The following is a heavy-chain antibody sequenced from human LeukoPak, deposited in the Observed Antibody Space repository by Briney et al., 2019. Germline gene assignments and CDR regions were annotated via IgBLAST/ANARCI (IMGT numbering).Heavy chain of an antibody. J-gene: IGHJ2*01. V-gene: IGHV3-30*18. CDR1: GFTFSSYG. CDR3: AKDLGGGSGCYDL. CDR2: ISYDGSNK. Sequence: PGRSLRLSCAASGFTFSSYGTHWVRQAPGKGLEWVAIISYDGSNKYYADSVQGRFTISRDNSKNTLYLQMNSLRAEDTAVYYCAKDLGGGSGCYDLWGRGTLVTVSS. D-gene: IGHD6-19*01.